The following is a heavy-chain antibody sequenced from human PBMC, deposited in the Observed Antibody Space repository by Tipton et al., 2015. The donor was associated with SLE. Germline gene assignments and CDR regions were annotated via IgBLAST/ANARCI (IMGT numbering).Heavy chain of an antibody. J-gene: IGHJ4*02. CDR3: ARGGIFGVVII. CDR1: GGSISSSSYY. Sequence: LRLSCTVSGGSISSSSYYWGWIRQPPGKGLEWIGSIYYSGSTYYNPSLKSRVTISVDTSKNQFSLKLSSVTAADTTVYYCARGGIFGVVIIWGQGTLVTVSS. D-gene: IGHD3-3*01. CDR2: IYYSGST. V-gene: IGHV4-39*01.